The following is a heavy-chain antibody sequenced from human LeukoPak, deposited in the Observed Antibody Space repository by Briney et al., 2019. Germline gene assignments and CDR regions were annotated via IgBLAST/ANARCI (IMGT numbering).Heavy chain of an antibody. D-gene: IGHD5-24*01. CDR2: INPNSGGT. CDR1: GYTFTGYY. Sequence: ASVKVSCKASGYTFTGYYMHWVRQAPGQGLEWMGWINPNSGGTNYAQKFQGRVTMTRDTSISTAYMELSRLRSDDTAVYYCARGRGREMATTPCYWGQGTLVTVSS. CDR3: ARGRGREMATTPCY. J-gene: IGHJ4*02. V-gene: IGHV1-2*02.